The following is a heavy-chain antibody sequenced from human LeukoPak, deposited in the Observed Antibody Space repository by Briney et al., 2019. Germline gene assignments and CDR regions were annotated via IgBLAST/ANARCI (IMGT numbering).Heavy chain of an antibody. Sequence: PGGSLRLSCAASGFTFSSYAMSWVRQAPGKGLEWVSAISGSGGSTYYADSVKGRFTISRDNSKNTLYLQMNSLRAEDTAVYYCARARYSSSWGWFDPWGQGTLVTVSS. V-gene: IGHV3-23*01. D-gene: IGHD6-13*01. J-gene: IGHJ5*02. CDR1: GFTFSSYA. CDR2: ISGSGGST. CDR3: ARARYSSSWGWFDP.